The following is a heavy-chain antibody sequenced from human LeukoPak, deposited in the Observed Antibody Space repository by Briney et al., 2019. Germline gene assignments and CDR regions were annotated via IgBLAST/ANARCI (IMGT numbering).Heavy chain of an antibody. CDR2: IYYSGST. D-gene: IGHD2-2*01. Sequence: SQTLSLTCTVSGGSISSGDYYWSWIRQPPGKGLEWIGYIYYSGSTYYNPSLKSRVTISVDTSKNQFSLKLSSVTAADTAVYYCARDSCSSTSCSLDYWGQGTLVTVSS. J-gene: IGHJ4*02. V-gene: IGHV4-30-4*01. CDR1: GGSISSGDYY. CDR3: ARDSCSSTSCSLDY.